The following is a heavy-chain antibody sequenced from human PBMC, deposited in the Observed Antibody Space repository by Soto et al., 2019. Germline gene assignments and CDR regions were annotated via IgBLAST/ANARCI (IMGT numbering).Heavy chain of an antibody. CDR3: ARDSPYSSRSYWFDP. CDR2: IIPIFGTA. V-gene: IGHV1-69*13. D-gene: IGHD6-13*01. J-gene: IGHJ5*02. CDR1: GGTFSSYA. Sequence: SVKVSCKASGGTFSSYAISWVRQAPGQGLEWMGGIIPIFGTANYAQKFQGRVTITADESTSTAYMELSSLRSEDTAVYYWARDSPYSSRSYWFDPWGQGTLVTVSS.